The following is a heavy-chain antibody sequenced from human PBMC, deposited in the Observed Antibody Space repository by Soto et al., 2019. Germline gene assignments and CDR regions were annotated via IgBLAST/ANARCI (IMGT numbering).Heavy chain of an antibody. V-gene: IGHV3-30*03. D-gene: IGHD3-22*01. CDR2: ISYDGRNQ. J-gene: IGHJ4*02. CDR1: GFTFSSYG. Sequence: QVQMVESGGGVVQPGRSLRVSCAASGFTFSSYGMHWVRQAPGKGLEWVAVISYDGRNQYYGDSVKGRFTISRDNSKNTLHLQMNSLRAEDTAVYYCARGDHYDSSTFDYWGQGTLVTVSS. CDR3: ARGDHYDSSTFDY.